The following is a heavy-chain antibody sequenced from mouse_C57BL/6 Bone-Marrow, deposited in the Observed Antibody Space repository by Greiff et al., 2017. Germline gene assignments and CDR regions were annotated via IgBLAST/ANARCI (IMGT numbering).Heavy chain of an antibody. CDR3: ARIYYDYDDAMDY. J-gene: IGHJ4*01. CDR2: ISNGGGST. D-gene: IGHD2-4*01. V-gene: IGHV5-12*01. CDR1: GFTFSDYY. Sequence: EVQGVESGGGLVQPGGSLKLSCAASGFTFSDYYMYWVRQTPEKRLEWVAYISNGGGSTYYPDTVKGRFTISRDNAKNTLYLQMSRLKSEDTAMYYGARIYYDYDDAMDYWGQGTSVTVSS.